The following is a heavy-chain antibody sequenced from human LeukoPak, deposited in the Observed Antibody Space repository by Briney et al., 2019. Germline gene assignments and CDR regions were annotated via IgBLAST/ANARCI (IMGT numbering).Heavy chain of an antibody. CDR1: RYTFTCYY. D-gene: IGHD1-26*01. CDR2: INPNSGGT. Sequence: ASVQFSCHASRYTFTCYYMHWARPAPGQGLEWMGWINPNSGGTNYAQKFQGRVTMTRDTSISTASMELSRLTPDDTAVYYCARGGVGATTYWGQGTLVTVSS. CDR3: ARGGVGATTY. J-gene: IGHJ4*02. V-gene: IGHV1-2*02.